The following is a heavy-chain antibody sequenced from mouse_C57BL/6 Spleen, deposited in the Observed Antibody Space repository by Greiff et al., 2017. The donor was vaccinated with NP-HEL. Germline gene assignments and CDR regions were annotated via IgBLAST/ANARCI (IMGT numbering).Heavy chain of an antibody. CDR3: ARLRFYGYDPYYFDY. CDR1: GFNIKDYY. J-gene: IGHJ2*01. D-gene: IGHD2-2*01. Sequence: EVQLVESGAELVKPGASVKLSCTASGFNIKDYYMHWVKQRTEQGLEWIGRIDPEDGETKYAPKFQGKATITADTSSNTAYLQLSSLTSEDTAVYYCARLRFYGYDPYYFDYWGQGTTLTVSS. V-gene: IGHV14-2*01. CDR2: IDPEDGET.